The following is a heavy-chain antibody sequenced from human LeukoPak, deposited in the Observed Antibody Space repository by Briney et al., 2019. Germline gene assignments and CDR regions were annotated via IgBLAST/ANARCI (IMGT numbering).Heavy chain of an antibody. CDR3: AKENDFVY. J-gene: IGHJ4*02. Sequence: PGGSLRLSCAASGFTFSNYDMHWVRQAPGKGLEWVAVISYDGTNKYYADSVKGRFTISRDNSKSTLYLQMNSLRAGDTAVYYCAKENDFVYWGQGTLVTVSS. V-gene: IGHV3-30*18. D-gene: IGHD3-3*01. CDR1: GFTFSNYD. CDR2: ISYDGTNK.